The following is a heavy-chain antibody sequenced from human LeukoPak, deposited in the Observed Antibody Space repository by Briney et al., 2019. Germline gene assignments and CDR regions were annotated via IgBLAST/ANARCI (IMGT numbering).Heavy chain of an antibody. CDR3: GSLPIEGATNY. Sequence: SETLSLTCTVSGGSISSYYWSWIRQPAGKGLEWIGRIYTSGSTNYNPSLKSRVTISVDTSKNQFSLKLSSVTAADTAVYYCGSLPIEGATNYWGQGTLVTVSS. CDR1: GGSISSYY. V-gene: IGHV4-4*07. J-gene: IGHJ4*02. D-gene: IGHD1-26*01. CDR2: IYTSGST.